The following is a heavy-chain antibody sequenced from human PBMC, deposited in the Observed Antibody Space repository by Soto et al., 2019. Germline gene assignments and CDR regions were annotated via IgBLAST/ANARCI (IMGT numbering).Heavy chain of an antibody. CDR1: GYTFTSYA. J-gene: IGHJ6*03. CDR2: INAGNGNT. V-gene: IGHV1-3*01. Sequence: QVQLVQSGAEVKKPGSSVKVSCKASGYTFTSYAMHWVRQAPGQRLEWMGWINAGNGNTKYSQKFQGRVTITRDTSASTAYMELSSLRSEDTAVYYCASGYDFWSGGAYMDVWGKGTTVTVSS. CDR3: ASGYDFWSGGAYMDV. D-gene: IGHD3-3*01.